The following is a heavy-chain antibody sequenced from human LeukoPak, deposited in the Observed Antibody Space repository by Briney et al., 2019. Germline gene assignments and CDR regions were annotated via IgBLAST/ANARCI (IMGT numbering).Heavy chain of an antibody. J-gene: IGHJ5*02. CDR2: ISSSSGTL. Sequence: SGGSLRLSCAASGFTFSTYSLNWVRQAPGKGLEWVSYISSSSGTLYYADSVKGRFTISRDNSKNSLSLQMSSLRSEDTALYFCVRESERSGWFDHWGQGTLVTVSS. CDR3: VRESERSGWFDH. CDR1: GFTFSTYS. V-gene: IGHV3-48*04. D-gene: IGHD1-26*01.